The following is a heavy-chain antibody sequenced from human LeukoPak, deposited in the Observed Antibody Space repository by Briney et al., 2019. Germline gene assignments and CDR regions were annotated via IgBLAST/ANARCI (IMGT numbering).Heavy chain of an antibody. CDR3: ARALRHDYGDYSDY. CDR1: GYTFTSYD. CDR2: MNPNSGNT. V-gene: IGHV1-8*01. D-gene: IGHD4-17*01. Sequence: ASVKVSCKASGYTFTSYDINWVRQATGQGLEWMGWMNPNSGNTGYAQKFQGRVTMTRNTSISTAYMELSSLRSEDTAVYYCARALRHDYGDYSDYWGQGTLVTVSS. J-gene: IGHJ4*02.